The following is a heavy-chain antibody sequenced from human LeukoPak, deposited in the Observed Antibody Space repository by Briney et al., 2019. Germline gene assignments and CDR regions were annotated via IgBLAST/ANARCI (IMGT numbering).Heavy chain of an antibody. V-gene: IGHV3-23*01. CDR3: RAINDYGDPLDY. CDR1: GFTFSGYA. Sequence: GGSLRLSCAASGFTFSGYAMSWVRQAPGKGLEWVSAISGSGGSTYYADSVKGRFTISRDNSKNTLYLQMNSLRAEDTAVYYCRAINDYGDPLDYWGQGTLVTVSS. D-gene: IGHD4-17*01. J-gene: IGHJ4*02. CDR2: ISGSGGST.